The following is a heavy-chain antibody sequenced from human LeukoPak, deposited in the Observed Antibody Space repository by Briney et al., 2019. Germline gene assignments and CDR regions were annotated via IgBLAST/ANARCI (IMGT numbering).Heavy chain of an antibody. V-gene: IGHV4-31*11. D-gene: IGHD3-16*02. J-gene: IGHJ1*01. CDR3: ARGPRIGGYRPGYFQH. CDR1: GGSISSGGYY. Sequence: SQTLSLTCAVSGGSISSGGYYWSWIRQHPGKGLEWIGYIYYSGSTYYNPSLKSRVTISVDTSKNQFSLKLSSVTAADTAVYYCARGPRIGGYRPGYFQHWGQGTLVTVSS. CDR2: IYYSGST.